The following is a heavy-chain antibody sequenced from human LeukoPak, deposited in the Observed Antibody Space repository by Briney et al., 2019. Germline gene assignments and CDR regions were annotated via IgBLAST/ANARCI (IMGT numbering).Heavy chain of an antibody. CDR1: GYTFTSYA. CDR2: INTNTGNS. Sequence: RASVKVSCKASGYTFTSYAMNWVRQAPGQGLEWMGWINTNTGNSTYAQGFTGRFVFSLDTPVSTAYLQISSLKAEDTAVYYCARVLGVSWFDPWGQGTLVTVSS. J-gene: IGHJ5*02. V-gene: IGHV7-4-1*02. CDR3: ARVLGVSWFDP. D-gene: IGHD2-21*01.